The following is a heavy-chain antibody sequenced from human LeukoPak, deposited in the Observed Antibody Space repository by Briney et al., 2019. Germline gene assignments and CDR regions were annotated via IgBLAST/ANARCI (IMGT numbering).Heavy chain of an antibody. J-gene: IGHJ5*02. CDR1: GYSISSGYY. CDR2: IYHSGST. D-gene: IGHD3-22*01. Sequence: PSETLSLTCTVSGYSISSGYYWGWIRQPPGKGLEWIGSIYHSGSTYYNPSLKSRVTISVDTSKNQFSLKLSSVTAADTAVYYCARVRWPYYYDSSGYYPVFWFDPWGQGTLVTVSS. V-gene: IGHV4-38-2*02. CDR3: ARVRWPYYYDSSGYYPVFWFDP.